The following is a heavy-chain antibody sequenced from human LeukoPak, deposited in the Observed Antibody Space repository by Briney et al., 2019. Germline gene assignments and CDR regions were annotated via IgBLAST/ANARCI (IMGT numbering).Heavy chain of an antibody. J-gene: IGHJ5*02. V-gene: IGHV3-33*01. CDR1: GFIFSSYG. D-gene: IGHD2-2*01. CDR2: IWYDGSNK. Sequence: GGSLRLSCAASGFIFSSYGMHWVRQAPGKGLEWVAVIWYDGSNKYYADSVKGRFTISRDNSKNTLYLQMNRLRAEDTAVYYCARDYCSSTSCYGRNWFDPWGQGTLVTVSS. CDR3: ARDYCSSTSCYGRNWFDP.